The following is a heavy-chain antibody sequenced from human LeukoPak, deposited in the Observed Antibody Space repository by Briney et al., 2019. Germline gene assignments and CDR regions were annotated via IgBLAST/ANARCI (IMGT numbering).Heavy chain of an antibody. V-gene: IGHV1-18*04. CDR3: AKDWHILTGRNCFDP. CDR2: VTSYNGDT. Sequence: ASVKVSCKASGYIFTGYYMHWVRQAPGQGLEWMGWVTSYNGDTNYAQKFQGRVTMSTDTSTSTAYMELRSLRFDDTAIYYCAKDWHILTGRNCFDPWGQGTLVTVSS. CDR1: GYIFTGYY. J-gene: IGHJ5*02. D-gene: IGHD3-9*01.